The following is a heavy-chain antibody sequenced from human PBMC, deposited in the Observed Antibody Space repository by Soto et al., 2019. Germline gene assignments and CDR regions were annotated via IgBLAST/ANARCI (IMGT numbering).Heavy chain of an antibody. D-gene: IGHD2-21*02. CDR3: ARVRFGDPFDF. V-gene: IGHV1-18*01. Sequence: QVQLVQSGAEVKRPGTSVKVSCKVSGYTFTNYGINWVRQAPGQGLEWVGWFNPANRNTNYAQKFQDRVSMTTDTSTNIAYMELRGLRSDDTAVYYCARVRFGDPFDFWGQGTLVTVSS. CDR1: GYTFTNYG. CDR2: FNPANRNT. J-gene: IGHJ4*02.